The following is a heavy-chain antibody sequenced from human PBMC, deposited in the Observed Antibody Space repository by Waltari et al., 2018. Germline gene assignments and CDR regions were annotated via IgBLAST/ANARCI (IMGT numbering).Heavy chain of an antibody. Sequence: QVHLVQSGSELKKPGASVKVSCKASGYTFTSYAMNWVRQSPGQGLEWMRWINTNTGNPTYAQGFTGRFVFSLVPSVSTAYLQISSLRAEDTAVYYCARDLAVTTPTDVPWGQGPLVTVSS. CDR3: ARDLAVTTPTDVP. D-gene: IGHD4-17*01. V-gene: IGHV7-4-1*02. J-gene: IGHJ5*02. CDR2: INTNTGNP. CDR1: GYTFTSYA.